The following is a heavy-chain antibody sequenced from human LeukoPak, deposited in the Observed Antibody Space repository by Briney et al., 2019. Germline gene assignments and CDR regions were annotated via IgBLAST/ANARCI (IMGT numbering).Heavy chain of an antibody. Sequence: PGESLKISCKGSGYSFTSYWIGWVRQMPGKDLEWMGIMSPLDSDTRYSPSSQGRDTMSADKSVSTAYLRWSSLKASDTAIYYCARRVISGGHFFDYWGQGTQVIVSS. D-gene: IGHD2-21*01. CDR2: MSPLDSDT. V-gene: IGHV5-51*03. CDR1: GYSFTSYW. CDR3: ARRVISGGHFFDY. J-gene: IGHJ4*02.